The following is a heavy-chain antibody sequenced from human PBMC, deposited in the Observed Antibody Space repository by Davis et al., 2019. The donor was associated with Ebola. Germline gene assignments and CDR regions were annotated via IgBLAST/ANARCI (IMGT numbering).Heavy chain of an antibody. J-gene: IGHJ6*02. CDR3: SREYFDSLLNPYGMVV. V-gene: IGHV3-7*01. Sequence: PGGSLRLSCAGSGFNFGSYWMSWFRQAPGKGLEWVANINQDGSEKYSVDSVRGRFTISRDNAKNSLFLQMDDLRAEDTAIYYCSREYFDSLLNPYGMVVWGQGTTVIVSS. CDR2: INQDGSEK. D-gene: IGHD3-9*01. CDR1: GFNFGSYW.